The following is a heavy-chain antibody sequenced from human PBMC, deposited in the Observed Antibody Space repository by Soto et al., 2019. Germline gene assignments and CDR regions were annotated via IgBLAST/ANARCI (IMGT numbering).Heavy chain of an antibody. CDR3: TRDYGYCIRRSCYPGGY. CDR2: IRSKAYGGTT. D-gene: IGHD2-15*01. CDR1: GFTFGDYA. J-gene: IGHJ4*02. Sequence: GGSLRLSCTASGFTFGDYAMSWFRQAPGKGLEWVGFIRSKAYGGTTEYAASVKGRFTISRDDSKSIAYLQMNSLKTEDTAVYYCTRDYGYCIRRSCYPGGYRGQGTLVTGSS. V-gene: IGHV3-49*03.